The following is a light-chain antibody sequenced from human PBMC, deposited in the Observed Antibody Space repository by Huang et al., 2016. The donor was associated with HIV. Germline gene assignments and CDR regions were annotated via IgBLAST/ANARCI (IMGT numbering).Light chain of an antibody. CDR3: QQYNYWPQT. CDR2: GAS. CDR1: ETVVRN. V-gene: IGKV3-15*01. Sequence: EIVMTQSPATLSVSPGERATLSCRASETVVRNLAWYQQKPGQAPGHLIHGASTRATGIPARFSGSGSGTEFTLTISSLQSEDVAVYYCQQYNYWPQTFGQGTKVEIK. J-gene: IGKJ1*01.